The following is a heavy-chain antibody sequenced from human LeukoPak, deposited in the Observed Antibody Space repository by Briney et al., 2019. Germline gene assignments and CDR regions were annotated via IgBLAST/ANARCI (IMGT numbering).Heavy chain of an antibody. D-gene: IGHD3-16*01. J-gene: IGHJ5*02. CDR1: GGSTNNYY. Sequence: SETLSVTCTVSGGSTNNYYCTWLRQPPGKGLEGIGNIYNSGNTKYKPPLKSGGTISIHTSKNQFSLKVISVTAADPSTWYISRESGSYLWRSWLNPWGQGTLVTVSS. CDR3: SRESGSYLWRSWLNP. V-gene: IGHV4-59*01. CDR2: IYNSGNT.